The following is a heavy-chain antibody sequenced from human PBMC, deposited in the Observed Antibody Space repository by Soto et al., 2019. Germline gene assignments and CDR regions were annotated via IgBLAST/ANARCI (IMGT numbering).Heavy chain of an antibody. CDR1: GFTFSNYA. V-gene: IGHV3-23*01. Sequence: EVQLLESGGGLVQPGGSLRLSCAASGFTFSNYAMNWVRQAPGKGLEWVSVISGSGDSTYYADSVKGRFTISRDNSKNSLYLQMNTLRAEDTAIYYCARRGSGSYYDYWGQGTVVTVPS. J-gene: IGHJ4*02. CDR2: ISGSGDST. CDR3: ARRGSGSYYDY. D-gene: IGHD1-26*01.